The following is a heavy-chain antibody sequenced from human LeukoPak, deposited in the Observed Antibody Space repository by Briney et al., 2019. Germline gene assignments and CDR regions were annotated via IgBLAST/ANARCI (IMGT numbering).Heavy chain of an antibody. CDR1: GFIFSDDN. CDR2: IKQDGSKK. D-gene: IGHD5-24*01. CDR3: TRVGYIDEGIDY. Sequence: GGSLRLSCAASGFIFSDDNMTWVRQAPGKGLEWVANIKQDGSKKSYVDSVKGRFTISRDNAKNSLYLQMNSLRAEDTAIYYCTRVGYIDEGIDYWGQGTLVTVSS. J-gene: IGHJ4*02. V-gene: IGHV3-7*04.